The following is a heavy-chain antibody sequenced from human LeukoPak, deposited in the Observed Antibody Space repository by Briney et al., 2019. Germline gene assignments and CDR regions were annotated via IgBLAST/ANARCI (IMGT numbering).Heavy chain of an antibody. J-gene: IGHJ6*02. CDR3: SKEKLTAPFFGMDV. CDR1: GITFSSYA. V-gene: IGHV3-23*01. D-gene: IGHD1-14*01. CDR2: ISPSGGSA. Sequence: GGSLRLSCAASGITFSSYAMSWVRQAPGQGLEWVSTISPSGGSAYYADSLKGRFTISRDNSKDTLSLQMNSLRAEDTAVYYCSKEKLTAPFFGMDVLGQGTTVTVSS.